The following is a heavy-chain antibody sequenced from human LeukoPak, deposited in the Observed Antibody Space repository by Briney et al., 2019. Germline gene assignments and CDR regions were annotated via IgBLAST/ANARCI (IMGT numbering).Heavy chain of an antibody. CDR3: ARAYCGGDCYSGYYYYGMDV. CDR2: ISYDGSNK. D-gene: IGHD2-21*02. J-gene: IGHJ6*02. CDR1: GFTFSRYA. V-gene: IGHV3-30-3*01. Sequence: GGSLRLSCAASGFTFSRYAMHWVRPAPGKGLEWVAVISYDGSNKYYADSVKGRFTISRDNSENTLYLQMNSLRAEDTAVYYCARAYCGGDCYSGYYYYGMDVWGQGTTVTVSS.